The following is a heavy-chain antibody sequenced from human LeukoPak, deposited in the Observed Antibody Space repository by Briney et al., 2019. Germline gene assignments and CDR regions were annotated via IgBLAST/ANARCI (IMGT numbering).Heavy chain of an antibody. D-gene: IGHD4-11*01. CDR1: GFTFSDYY. Sequence: KTGGSLRLSCATSGFTFSDYYMSWIRQAPGKGLEWVSYISSSGSPIYYADSVKGRFTISRDNAKNSLYLQMNSLRAEDTAVYYCARGVPKTSYYYYYMDVWGKGTTVTVSS. CDR2: ISSSGSPI. J-gene: IGHJ6*03. V-gene: IGHV3-11*04. CDR3: ARGVPKTSYYYYYMDV.